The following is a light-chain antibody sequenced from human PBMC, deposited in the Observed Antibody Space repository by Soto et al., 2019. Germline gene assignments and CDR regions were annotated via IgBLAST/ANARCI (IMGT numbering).Light chain of an antibody. CDR2: EVT. V-gene: IGLV2-14*01. CDR3: ASLTTTNFV. CDR1: SSDVGAYNL. Sequence: QSVLTQPASVSGSPGQSITISRTGTSSDVGAYNLVSWYPHLPDKAPKLIISEVTNRPSGVSDRFSGSKSGNTASLTISGLQAEDEADYYCASLTTTNFVFGSGTKVTVL. J-gene: IGLJ1*01.